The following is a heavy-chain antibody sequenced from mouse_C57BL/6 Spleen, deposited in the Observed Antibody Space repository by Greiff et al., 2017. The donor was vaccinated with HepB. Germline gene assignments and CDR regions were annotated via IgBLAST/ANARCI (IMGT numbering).Heavy chain of an antibody. V-gene: IGHV1-42*01. D-gene: IGHD1-1*01. CDR3: ARGGGFTTVVADDYFDY. J-gene: IGHJ2*01. CDR1: GYSFTGYY. CDR2: INPSTGGT. Sequence: EVQLQQSGPELVKPGASVKISCKASGYSFTGYYMNWVKQSPEKSLEWIGEINPSTGGTTYNQKFKAKATLTVDKSSSTAYMQLKSLTSEDSAVYYCARGGGFTTVVADDYFDYWGQGTTLTVSS.